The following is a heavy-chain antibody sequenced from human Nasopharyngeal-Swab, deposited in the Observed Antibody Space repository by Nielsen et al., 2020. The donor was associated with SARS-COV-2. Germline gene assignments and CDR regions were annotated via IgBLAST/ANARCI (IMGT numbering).Heavy chain of an antibody. J-gene: IGHJ3*02. CDR1: GGSISSYY. CDR2: FYYSGST. D-gene: IGHD2-2*01. CDR3: ARDPGLQLLGAFDI. V-gene: IGHV4-59*01. Sequence: SETLSLTCTVSGGSISSYYWSWIRQPPGKGLEWIGYFYYSGSTNYNPSLKSRVTMSVDTSKNQFSLKLSSVTAADTAVYYCARDPGLQLLGAFDIWGQGTMVTVSS.